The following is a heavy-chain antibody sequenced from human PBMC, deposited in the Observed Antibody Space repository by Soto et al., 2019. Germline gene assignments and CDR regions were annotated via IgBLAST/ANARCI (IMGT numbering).Heavy chain of an antibody. D-gene: IGHD1-26*01. CDR2: IYHTGST. CDR3: AHRPIVGAAI. Sequence: PSETLSLTCGVFGGSISNGNWWTWVRQPPGKGLEWIGEIYHTGSTNYNSSLMSRVTISLDKPNNQFSLKLSSVTAADTAVYYCAHRPIVGAAIWGQGTLVTVSS. V-gene: IGHV4-4*02. J-gene: IGHJ4*02. CDR1: GGSISNGNW.